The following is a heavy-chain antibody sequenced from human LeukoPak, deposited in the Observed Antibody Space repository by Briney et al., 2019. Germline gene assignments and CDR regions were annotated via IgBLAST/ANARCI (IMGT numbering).Heavy chain of an antibody. CDR2: INHSGST. Sequence: SETLSLTCAVYGGSFSGYYWSWIRQSPEKGLEWIGEINHSGSTNYNPSLKSRVTILVDTSKNQFSLKLRSVTAADTAVYCCARALRDDSSGNYYFDYWGQKTLVTVSS. J-gene: IGHJ4*02. CDR1: GGSFSGYY. D-gene: IGHD3-22*01. CDR3: ARALRDDSSGNYYFDY. V-gene: IGHV4-34*01.